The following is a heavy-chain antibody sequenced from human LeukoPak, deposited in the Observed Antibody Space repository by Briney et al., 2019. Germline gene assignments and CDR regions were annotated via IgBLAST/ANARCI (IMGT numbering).Heavy chain of an antibody. V-gene: IGHV4-39*01. J-gene: IGHJ4*02. CDR3: ARRSDSGSDDGEDYFDY. D-gene: IGHD1-26*01. CDR2: MYYDGSS. Sequence: SETLSLTCTVSGGSINSGTFYRGWIRQPPGKGLEWIGSMYYDGSSYYNPSLKSRVTTSVDTSKNQFSLKLTSVTAADTAVYFCARRSDSGSDDGEDYFDYWGQGTLVTVSS. CDR1: GGSINSGTFY.